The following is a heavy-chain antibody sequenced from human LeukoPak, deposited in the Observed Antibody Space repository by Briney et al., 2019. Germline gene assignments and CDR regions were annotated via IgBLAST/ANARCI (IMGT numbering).Heavy chain of an antibody. CDR3: ARVGAGSGWSQGNDAFDI. CDR1: GYTFNGYY. J-gene: IGHJ3*02. V-gene: IGHV1-2*06. Sequence: ASVKVSCKASGYTFNGYYIQWVRQVPGQGLEWMGRINPNSGGTNYAQKFQGRVTMTRDTSISTAYMELSRLRSDDTAVYYCARVGAGSGWSQGNDAFDIWGQGTMVTVSS. CDR2: INPNSGGT. D-gene: IGHD6-19*01.